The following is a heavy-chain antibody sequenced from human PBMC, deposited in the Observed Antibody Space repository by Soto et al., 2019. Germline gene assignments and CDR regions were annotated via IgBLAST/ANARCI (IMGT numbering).Heavy chain of an antibody. J-gene: IGHJ4*02. V-gene: IGHV4-34*01. CDR2: INHSGST. D-gene: IGHD3-3*01. Sequence: PSETLSLTFAVYGGSFSGYYWCWIRQPPGKGLEWIGEINHSGSTNYNPSLKSRVTISVDTSKNQFSLKLSSVTAADTAVYYCARVPLITIFGVVIRQQFDYWGQGTLVTVSS. CDR1: GGSFSGYY. CDR3: ARVPLITIFGVVIRQQFDY.